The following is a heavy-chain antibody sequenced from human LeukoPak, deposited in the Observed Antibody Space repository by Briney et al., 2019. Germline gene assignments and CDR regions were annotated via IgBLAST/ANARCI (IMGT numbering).Heavy chain of an antibody. D-gene: IGHD1-26*01. J-gene: IGHJ4*02. CDR1: GGSISRGSYY. CDR3: AREPSGTLDY. Sequence: TSQTLSLTCTVSGGSISRGSYYWSWIRQPAGKGLEWIGRIYTSGSTNYNPSLKSRVTISVDTSKNQFSLKLSSVTAADTAVYYCAREPSGTLDYWGQGTLATVSS. CDR2: IYTSGST. V-gene: IGHV4-61*02.